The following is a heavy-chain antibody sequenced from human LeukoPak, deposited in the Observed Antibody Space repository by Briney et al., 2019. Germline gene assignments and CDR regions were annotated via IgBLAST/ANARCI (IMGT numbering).Heavy chain of an antibody. J-gene: IGHJ4*02. D-gene: IGHD4-11*01. CDR1: GGSFSGYY. V-gene: IGHV4-34*01. CDR2: INHSGST. CDR3: ARDVPQADREVKKYYFDY. Sequence: SETLSITCAVYGGSFSGYYWSWIRQPPGKGLEWIGEINHSGSTNYNPSLKSRVTISVDTSKNQFSLKLSSVTAADTAVYYCARDVPQADREVKKYYFDYWGQGTLVTVSS.